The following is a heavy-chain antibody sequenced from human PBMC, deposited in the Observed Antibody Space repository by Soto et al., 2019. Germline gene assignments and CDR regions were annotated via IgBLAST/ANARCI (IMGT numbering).Heavy chain of an antibody. V-gene: IGHV3-23*01. D-gene: IGHD4-17*01. Sequence: GGSPRLSCAASGFTFSSYAMSWVRQAPGKGLEWVSAISGSGGSTYYADSVKGRFTISRDNSKNTLYLQMNSLRAEDTAVYYCARCPYGATRGAFDIWGQGTMVTVSS. CDR2: ISGSGGST. J-gene: IGHJ3*02. CDR1: GFTFSSYA. CDR3: ARCPYGATRGAFDI.